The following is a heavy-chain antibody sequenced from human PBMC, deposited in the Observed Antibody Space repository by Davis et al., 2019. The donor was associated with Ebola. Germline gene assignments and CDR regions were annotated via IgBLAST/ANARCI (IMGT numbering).Heavy chain of an antibody. CDR1: GFTFSSYA. CDR3: ARVLELPGIAVADHFDY. D-gene: IGHD6-19*01. CDR2: ISYDGSNK. Sequence: GESLKISCAASGFTFSSYAMHWVRQAPGKGLEWVAVISYDGSNKYYADSVKGRFTISRDNSKNTLYLQMNSLRDEDTAVYYCARVLELPGIAVADHFDYWGQGTLVTVSS. J-gene: IGHJ4*02. V-gene: IGHV3-30-3*01.